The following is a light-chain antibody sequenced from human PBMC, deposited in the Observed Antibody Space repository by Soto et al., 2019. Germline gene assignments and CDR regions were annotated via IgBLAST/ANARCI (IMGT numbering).Light chain of an antibody. J-gene: IGKJ4*01. CDR1: QSVGGD. V-gene: IGKV3-15*01. CDR2: GAS. Sequence: IVMTQSQATLSVAPGERAILSCSASQSVGGDLAWYQRKPGQAPRLLIYGASSRAPGIPTRFSGSGSGTEFTLTISSLQSEDFAVYYCQQYENWPQLTFGGGTKVDIK. CDR3: QQYENWPQLT.